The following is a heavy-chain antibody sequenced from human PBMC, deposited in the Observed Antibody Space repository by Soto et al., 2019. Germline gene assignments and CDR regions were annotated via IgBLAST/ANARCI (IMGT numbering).Heavy chain of an antibody. V-gene: IGHV2-5*02. J-gene: IGHJ4*02. CDR2: IYWDDDK. D-gene: IGHD3-3*01. CDR3: AHRVLRTVFGLVTTTAIYFDF. CDR1: GFSLTTSGVG. Sequence: QITLNESGPTVVRPTETLTLTCRFSGFSLTTSGVGVGWIRQSPGKAPEWLALIYWDDDKRYSASLKSMLTLTKDTSNDHVVLTVSDLDPTDTAIYYCAHRVLRTVFGLVTTTAIYFDFWGQGTPVAVSS.